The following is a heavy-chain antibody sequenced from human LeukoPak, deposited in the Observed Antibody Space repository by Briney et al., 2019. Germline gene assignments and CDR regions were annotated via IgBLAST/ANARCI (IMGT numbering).Heavy chain of an antibody. V-gene: IGHV4-59*01. D-gene: IGHD3-9*01. CDR2: IYYSGST. Sequence: PSETLSLTCTVSGGSISSYYWSWIRQPPGKGLEWIGYIYYSGSTNHNPSLKSRVTISVDTPKNQFSLKLSSVTAADTAVYYCARGRRYDILTGYFDYWGQGTLVTVSS. CDR1: GGSISSYY. J-gene: IGHJ4*02. CDR3: ARGRRYDILTGYFDY.